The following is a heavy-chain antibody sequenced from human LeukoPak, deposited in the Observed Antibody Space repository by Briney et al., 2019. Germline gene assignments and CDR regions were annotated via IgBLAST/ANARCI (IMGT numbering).Heavy chain of an antibody. CDR3: ARLAWIESNWFDP. Sequence: GESLQISFQGSGYSFTSYWIGWVRPMPGKGLEWMGIIYPGDSDTRYSPSFQGQVTISADKSISTAYLQWSSLKASDTAMYYCARLAWIESNWFDPWGQGTLVTVSS. V-gene: IGHV5-51*01. D-gene: IGHD5-12*01. J-gene: IGHJ5*02. CDR2: IYPGDSDT. CDR1: GYSFTSYW.